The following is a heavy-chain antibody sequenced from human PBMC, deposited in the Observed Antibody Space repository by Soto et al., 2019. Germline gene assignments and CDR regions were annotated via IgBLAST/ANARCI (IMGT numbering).Heavy chain of an antibody. V-gene: IGHV3-7*01. CDR1: GFTVRSFW. CDR3: VSLRNFHPWEY. CDR2: IKQDGREE. D-gene: IGHD1-26*01. Sequence: PGGALRLSCTASGFTVRSFWMSWVRQAPGKGLERLANIKQDGREEYYVDSVRCRFTISRDNAKYSMFLQMNSLGVEDTVIYYCVSLRNFHPWEYWGQETLVTDAS. J-gene: IGHJ4*02.